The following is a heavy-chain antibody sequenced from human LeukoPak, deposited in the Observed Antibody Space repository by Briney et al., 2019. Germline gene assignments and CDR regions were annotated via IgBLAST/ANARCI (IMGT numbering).Heavy chain of an antibody. V-gene: IGHV3-7*01. Sequence: GGSLRLSCEASGFTFGQYWMSWFRQAPGRGLEWVANLKEDGSVKQQADSVRGRFTISRDNVKNLVYLQVSSLKVEDSAVYYCARDERSGYYIYWGQGILVTVSS. J-gene: IGHJ4*02. D-gene: IGHD3-22*01. CDR3: ARDERSGYYIY. CDR1: GFTFGQYW. CDR2: LKEDGSVK.